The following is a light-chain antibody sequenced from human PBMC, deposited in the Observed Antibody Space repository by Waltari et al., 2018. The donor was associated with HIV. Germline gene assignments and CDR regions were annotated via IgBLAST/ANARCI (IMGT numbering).Light chain of an antibody. CDR3: QSYDGSRGGWVV. Sequence: SVLTQPPSVSGAPGQRVTISCTGSSSHIGAGYDVHWYQQLPGTAPTLLIYGANTGPSGVPERCSCSKSCTSASLSITALQAEDEAEYYCQSYDGSRGGWVVFGGGTKVTVL. J-gene: IGLJ2*01. CDR2: GAN. CDR1: SSHIGAGYD. V-gene: IGLV1-40*01.